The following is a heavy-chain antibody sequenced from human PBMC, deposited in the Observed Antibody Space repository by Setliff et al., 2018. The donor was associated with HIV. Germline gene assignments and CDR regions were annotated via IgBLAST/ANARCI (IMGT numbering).Heavy chain of an antibody. CDR2: ISPSGTYI. CDR3: ARDPPWNYDSSGYPYYFDY. V-gene: IGHV3-21*01. CDR1: GFTFSSYS. J-gene: IGHJ4*02. Sequence: PGGSLRLSCAASGFTFSSYSMNWVRQAPGKGLEWVSFISPSGTYIHYADSLKGRFTISRDNAKNSLYLQMNSLRAEDTAVYFCARDPPWNYDSSGYPYYFDYWGQGTLVTSPQ. D-gene: IGHD3-22*01.